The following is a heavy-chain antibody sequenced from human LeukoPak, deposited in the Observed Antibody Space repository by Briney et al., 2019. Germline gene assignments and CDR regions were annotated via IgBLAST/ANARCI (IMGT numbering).Heavy chain of an antibody. CDR1: GFTFSSYG. D-gene: IGHD6-13*01. V-gene: IGHV3-30*03. Sequence: GGSLRLSCAASGFTFSSYGIHWVRQAPGKGLAWVAVISYDGSHKYYRDSVKGRFTISRDNSKNTLYLQMDTLRAEDTAVYYCARGYSSSWLGYFDYWGQGTLVTVSS. CDR2: ISYDGSHK. CDR3: ARGYSSSWLGYFDY. J-gene: IGHJ4*02.